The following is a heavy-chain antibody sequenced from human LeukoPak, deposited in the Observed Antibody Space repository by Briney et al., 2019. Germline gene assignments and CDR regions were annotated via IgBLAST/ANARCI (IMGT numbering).Heavy chain of an antibody. Sequence: GGSLRLSCAASGFTVSNAWMSWVRQAPGKGLEWVGRIKSKTDDGTTDYAAPVKGRFTLSRDDSKNTLYLQMNSLKFEDTAVYYCTTAPAQSDYWGQGTLVTVSS. CDR1: GFTVSNAW. CDR3: TTAPAQSDY. CDR2: IKSKTDDGTT. V-gene: IGHV3-15*01. J-gene: IGHJ4*02. D-gene: IGHD2-2*01.